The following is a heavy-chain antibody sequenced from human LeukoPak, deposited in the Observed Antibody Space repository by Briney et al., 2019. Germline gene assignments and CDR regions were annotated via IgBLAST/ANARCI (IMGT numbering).Heavy chain of an antibody. V-gene: IGHV3-23*01. D-gene: IGHD3-10*01. CDR1: GFTFSSYA. CDR2: ISGSGGST. CDR3: AKDNYYYDTFDI. Sequence: GGSLRLSCAASGFTFSSYAMSWVRQAPGKGLEWVSAISGSGGSTYYADSVKGRFTISRDNSKNTLCQQMNSLRAEDTAVYYCAKDNYYYDTFDIWGQGTMVTVSS. J-gene: IGHJ3*02.